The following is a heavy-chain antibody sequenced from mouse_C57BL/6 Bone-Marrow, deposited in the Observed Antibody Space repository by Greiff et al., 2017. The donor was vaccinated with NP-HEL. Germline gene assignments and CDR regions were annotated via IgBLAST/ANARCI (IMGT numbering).Heavy chain of an antibody. J-gene: IGHJ4*01. CDR2: INPSNDGT. V-gene: IGHV1-53*01. Sequence: VQLQQPGTELVKPGASVKLSCKASGYTFTSYWMHWVKQRPGQGLEWIGNINPSNDGTTYNEKFKSKATLTVAKSSSTAYMQLSSMTSEDSAVYYCASDYDGYYVWYAMDYWGQGTSVTVSA. D-gene: IGHD2-3*01. CDR3: ASDYDGYYVWYAMDY. CDR1: GYTFTSYW.